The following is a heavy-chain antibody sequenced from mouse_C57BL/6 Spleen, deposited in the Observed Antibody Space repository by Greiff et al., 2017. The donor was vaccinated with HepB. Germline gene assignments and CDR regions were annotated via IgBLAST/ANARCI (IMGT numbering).Heavy chain of an antibody. V-gene: IGHV1-50*01. J-gene: IGHJ3*01. Sequence: QVQLQQPGAELVKPGASVKLSCKASGYTFTSYWMQWVKKRPGQGLEWIGEIDPSDSYTNYNQKFKGKATLTVETSSSTAYMQPSSLTSEDSAVYYCARSSYGSSLKGFAYWGQGTLVTVSA. D-gene: IGHD1-1*01. CDR2: IDPSDSYT. CDR1: GYTFTSYW. CDR3: ARSSYGSSLKGFAY.